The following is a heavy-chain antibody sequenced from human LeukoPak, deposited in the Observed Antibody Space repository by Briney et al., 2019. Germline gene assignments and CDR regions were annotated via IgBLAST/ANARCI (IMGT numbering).Heavy chain of an antibody. Sequence: SETLSLTCAVYGGSFSGYYWSWIRQPPGKGLEWIGEINHSGSTNYNPSLKSRVTISVDTSKNQFSLKLSSVTAADTAVYYCARGRVVIPYCYYYGMDVWGQGTTVTVSS. CDR1: GGSFSGYY. D-gene: IGHD2-15*01. CDR2: INHSGST. CDR3: ARGRVVIPYCYYYGMDV. J-gene: IGHJ6*02. V-gene: IGHV4-34*01.